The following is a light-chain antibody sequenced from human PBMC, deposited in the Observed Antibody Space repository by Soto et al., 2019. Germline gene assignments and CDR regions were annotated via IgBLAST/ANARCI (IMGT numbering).Light chain of an antibody. J-gene: IGLJ1*01. CDR3: NSYTISGTYV. V-gene: IGLV2-18*02. CDR1: SSDVGSYNG. Sequence: QSALTQPPSVSGSPGQSVTISCTGTSSDVGSYNGVSWYQQPPGTAPKLIIYEGSTRPSGVPDRFSGSKSGNTASLTITGLQAEDEAAYYCNSYTISGTYVFGTGTKLTVL. CDR2: EGS.